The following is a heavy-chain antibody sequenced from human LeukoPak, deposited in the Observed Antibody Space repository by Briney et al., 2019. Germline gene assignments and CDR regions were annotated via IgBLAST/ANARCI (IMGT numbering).Heavy chain of an antibody. D-gene: IGHD6-19*01. V-gene: IGHV3-9*01. CDR1: GFTFDDYS. J-gene: IGHJ4*02. CDR2: ISWNSGTI. CDR3: AKEGLAVAGTIGY. Sequence: GRSLRLSCAASGFTFDDYSMRWVRQAPGKGLEWVSGISWNSGTIGYADSVKGRFTISRDNAKNSLYLQMNSLRAEDTALYYCAKEGLAVAGTIGYWGQGTLVTVSS.